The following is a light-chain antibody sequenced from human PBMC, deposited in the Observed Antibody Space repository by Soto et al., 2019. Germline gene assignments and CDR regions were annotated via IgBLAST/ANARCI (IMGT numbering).Light chain of an antibody. Sequence: QSALTQPASVSGSPGQSITISCTGTSSDVGSYDLVSWYQQYPGKAPKLMIYEGSKRPSGVTPRFSGSRSGNTASLTISRLLAEDEADYYWCSYTVSGTLLFGGGTKVTVL. V-gene: IGLV2-23*01. CDR1: SSDVGSYDL. CDR3: CSYTVSGTLL. J-gene: IGLJ2*01. CDR2: EGS.